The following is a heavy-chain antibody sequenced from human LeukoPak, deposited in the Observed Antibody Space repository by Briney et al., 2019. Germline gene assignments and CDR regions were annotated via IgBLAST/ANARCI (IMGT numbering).Heavy chain of an antibody. CDR1: GFTFSSYA. V-gene: IGHV3-23*01. CDR3: AKARGDYDILTGYYGGGYYFDY. Sequence: GGSLRLSCAASGFTFSSYAMSWVRQAPGKGLEWVSAISGSGGSTYYADSVKGRFTISGDNSKNTLYLQMNSLRAEDTAVYYCAKARGDYDILTGYYGGGYYFDYWGQGTLVTVSS. J-gene: IGHJ4*02. CDR2: ISGSGGST. D-gene: IGHD3-9*01.